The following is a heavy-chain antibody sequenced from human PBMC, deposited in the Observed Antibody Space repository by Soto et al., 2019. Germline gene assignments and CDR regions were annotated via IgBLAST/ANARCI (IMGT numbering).Heavy chain of an antibody. D-gene: IGHD3-9*01. V-gene: IGHV1-18*01. CDR1: RYTFTSHG. CDR3: ARLLTEGATFREDAFDL. Sequence: QIQLVQSGGDVKTPGASVKVPCTTSRYTFTSHGIAWVRQAPGQGLEWMGWISTFNGKTDYAQKFQGRVTMTADTITSTVHMELRSLRSDDTAVYYCARLLTEGATFREDAFDLWGPGTKVTVSS. J-gene: IGHJ3*01. CDR2: ISTFNGKT.